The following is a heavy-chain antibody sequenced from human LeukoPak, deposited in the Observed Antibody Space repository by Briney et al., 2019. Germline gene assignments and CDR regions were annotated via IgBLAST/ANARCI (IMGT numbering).Heavy chain of an antibody. D-gene: IGHD2-15*01. J-gene: IGHJ3*02. CDR3: ARAGDLIVVAMGAFDI. CDR2: IYHSGSA. V-gene: IGHV4-30-2*01. CDR1: GGSISYSGYS. Sequence: SETLSLTCAVSGGSISYSGYSWRWIRQPPGKGLEWIGYIYHSGSAYYNPSLNSRVAISVDRSKNQFSLKLSSVTAADTAVYYCARAGDLIVVAMGAFDIWGQGTMVTVSS.